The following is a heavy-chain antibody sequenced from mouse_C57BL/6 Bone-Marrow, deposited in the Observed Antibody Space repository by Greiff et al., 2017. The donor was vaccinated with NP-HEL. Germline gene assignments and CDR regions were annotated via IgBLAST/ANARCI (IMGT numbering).Heavy chain of an antibody. D-gene: IGHD2-3*01. CDR2: IFPGSGGT. Sequence: VQLQQSGAELVRPGTSVKMSCKASGYTFTSYWMQWVRQRPGQGLEWIGEIFPGSGGTYYNEKFKGKATLTVDTSSSTAYMQLSSLTSEDSAVYFCAREWLLSFAYWGQGTLVTVSA. V-gene: IGHV1-56*01. CDR3: AREWLLSFAY. CDR1: GYTFTSYW. J-gene: IGHJ3*01.